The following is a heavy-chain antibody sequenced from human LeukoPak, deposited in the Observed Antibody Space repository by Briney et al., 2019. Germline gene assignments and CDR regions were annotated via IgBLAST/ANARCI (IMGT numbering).Heavy chain of an antibody. J-gene: IGHJ4*02. Sequence: KPGGSLRLSCAASGFTFSSYSMNWVRQPPGKGLEWIGEINHSGSTNYNPSLKSRVTISVDTSKNQFSLKLSSVTAADTAVYYCARGGRDLQAAYFDYWGQGTLVTVSS. CDR1: GFTFSSYS. V-gene: IGHV4-34*01. CDR3: ARGGRDLQAAYFDY. CDR2: INHSGST.